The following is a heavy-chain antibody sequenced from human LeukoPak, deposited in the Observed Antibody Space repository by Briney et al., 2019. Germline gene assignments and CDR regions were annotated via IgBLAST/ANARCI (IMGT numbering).Heavy chain of an antibody. Sequence: GGSLRLSCAASGFTFSSYGMHWVRQAPGKGLEWVAVISYDGSNKYYADSVKGRFTISRDNSKNTLYLQMNSLRAEDTAVYYCAKALTFYSGSYDYWGQGTLVTVSS. CDR1: GFTFSSYG. J-gene: IGHJ4*02. V-gene: IGHV3-30*18. CDR2: ISYDGSNK. D-gene: IGHD1-26*01. CDR3: AKALTFYSGSYDY.